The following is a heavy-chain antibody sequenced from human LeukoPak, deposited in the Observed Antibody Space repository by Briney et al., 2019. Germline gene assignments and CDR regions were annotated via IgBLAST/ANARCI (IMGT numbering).Heavy chain of an antibody. V-gene: IGHV3-23*01. Sequence: GGSLRLSCAASGFTFSSYAMSWVRQAPGKGLEWVSAISGSGGSTYYADSVKGRFTISRDNSKNTLYLQMNSLRAEDTAVYYCAKDSYCSGGSCYSTPPYFQHWGQGTLVTVSS. CDR2: ISGSGGST. D-gene: IGHD2-15*01. CDR1: GFTFSSYA. J-gene: IGHJ1*01. CDR3: AKDSYCSGGSCYSTPPYFQH.